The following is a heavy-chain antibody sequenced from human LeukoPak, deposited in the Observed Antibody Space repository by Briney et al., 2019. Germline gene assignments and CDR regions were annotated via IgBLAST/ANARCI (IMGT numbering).Heavy chain of an antibody. CDR2: IYPDDSET. V-gene: IGHV5-51*01. CDR3: ARRKTNRRNSSGHTGGGY. J-gene: IGHJ4*02. D-gene: IGHD6-19*01. CDR1: GYSFSNYW. Sequence: GESLKISCKGSGYSFSNYWIGWVRQMPGKGLEWMGIIYPDDSETRYSPSFWGQVTISADKSINTAYLQWRSLKASDTAMYYCARRKTNRRNSSGHTGGGYWGQGTLVTVSS.